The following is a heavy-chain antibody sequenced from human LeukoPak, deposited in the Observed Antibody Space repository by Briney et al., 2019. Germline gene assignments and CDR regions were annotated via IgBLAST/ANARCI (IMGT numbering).Heavy chain of an antibody. V-gene: IGHV3-48*03. CDR2: ISSSGSTI. D-gene: IGHD1-26*01. CDR1: GFTFSSYE. CDR3: AKGSEVGPVDY. J-gene: IGHJ4*02. Sequence: PGGSLRLSCAASGFTFSSYEMNWVRQAPGKGLEWVSYISSSGSTIYYADSVKGRFIISRDNSKNTLYLQMNSLRVEDTAVYYCAKGSEVGPVDYWGQGTLVTVSS.